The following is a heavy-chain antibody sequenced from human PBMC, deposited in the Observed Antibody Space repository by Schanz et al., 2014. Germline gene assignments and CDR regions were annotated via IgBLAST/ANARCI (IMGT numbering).Heavy chain of an antibody. D-gene: IGHD3-16*01. CDR3: PRRLGALAVWLCYGAEADVEDV. CDR1: GDSISSCGYY. Sequence: KPSHTLSLTCTVSGDSISSCGYYLSFIRQHPGKGLEWIGYISYSGVPYYNPSLKSRVNIAMQPAKNQFYLKMRYVTAEVTAVYYSPRRLGALAVWLCYGAEADVEDV. J-gene: IGHJ6*01. CDR2: ISYSGVP. V-gene: IGHV4-31*03.